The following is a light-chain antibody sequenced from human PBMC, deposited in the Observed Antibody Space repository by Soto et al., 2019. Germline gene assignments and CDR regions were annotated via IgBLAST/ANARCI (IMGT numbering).Light chain of an antibody. J-gene: IGKJ4*01. V-gene: IGKV3D-15*01. CDR1: PSVTNF. Sequence: EIVLTQSPATLSLSPGERATLSCRASPSVTNFLAWYQQKPGQAPRLLIYGAFNRATGIPARFSGSGYGTEFTLTISSLQSEDFAVYYCQQYNSWPLTFGGGTKVDIK. CDR2: GAF. CDR3: QQYNSWPLT.